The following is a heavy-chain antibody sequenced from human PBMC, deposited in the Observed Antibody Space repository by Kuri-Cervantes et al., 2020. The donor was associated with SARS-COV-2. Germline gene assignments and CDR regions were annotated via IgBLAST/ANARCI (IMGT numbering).Heavy chain of an antibody. V-gene: IGHV4-39*07. D-gene: IGHD1-26*01. Sequence: ESLKISCTVSGASFSSSYFFGGWIRQPPGKGLEWIASISYTGSTYYNPSLKSRVTISVDTSKNQFSLKLSSVTAADTAVYYCARSVGGGSYDPVEFDYFDYWGQGTLVTVSS. CDR2: ISYTGST. J-gene: IGHJ4*02. CDR1: GASFSSSYFF. CDR3: ARSVGGGSYDPVEFDYFDY.